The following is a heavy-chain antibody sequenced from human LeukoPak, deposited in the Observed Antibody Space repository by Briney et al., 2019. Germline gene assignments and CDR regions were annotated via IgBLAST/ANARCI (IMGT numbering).Heavy chain of an antibody. V-gene: IGHV1-46*01. CDR1: VCTFTSYY. Sequence: AAVNVSFKSTVCTFTSYYMHWLRQPPAQGLEWVGIINPSGGSTNYAQKFQGRVIMTRDTSTSTVYMELSSLRSEDTAVYYCARGRDYASGSYNYYYSMDVWGQGTTVTVSS. CDR2: INPSGGST. J-gene: IGHJ6*02. CDR3: ARGRDYASGSYNYYYSMDV. D-gene: IGHD3-10*01.